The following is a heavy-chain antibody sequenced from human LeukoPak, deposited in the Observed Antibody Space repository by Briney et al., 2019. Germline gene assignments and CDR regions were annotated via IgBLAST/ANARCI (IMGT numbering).Heavy chain of an antibody. D-gene: IGHD2-21*01. V-gene: IGHV3-30*04. CDR2: ISYDGSNK. CDR3: ARGYCGGDCLDY. Sequence: GGSLRLSCAASGFTFSSYAMYWVRQAPGKGLEWVAVISYDGSNKYSADSVKGRFTISRDNSKNTLYLQMNSLRAEDTAVYYCARGYCGGDCLDYWGQGTLVTVSS. J-gene: IGHJ4*02. CDR1: GFTFSSYA.